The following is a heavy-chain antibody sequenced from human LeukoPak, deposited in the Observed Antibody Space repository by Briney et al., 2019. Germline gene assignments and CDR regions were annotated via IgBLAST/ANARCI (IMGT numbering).Heavy chain of an antibody. CDR1: GFTVSSNY. V-gene: IGHV3-66*01. CDR2: IYSGGST. D-gene: IGHD2-2*01. Sequence: GGSLRLSCAAPGFTVSSNYMSWVRQAPGKGLEWVSVIYSGGSTYYADSVKGRFTISRDNSKNTLYLQMNSLRAEDTAVYYCAKSRVVVPAAPGYYWGQGTLVTVSS. J-gene: IGHJ4*02. CDR3: AKSRVVVPAAPGYY.